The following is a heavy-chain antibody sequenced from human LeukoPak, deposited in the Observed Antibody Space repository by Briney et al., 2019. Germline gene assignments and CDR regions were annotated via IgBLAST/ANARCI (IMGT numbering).Heavy chain of an antibody. CDR3: AKDGLGYCSSTSCYGSWVDY. CDR2: ISSSSSTI. Sequence: GGSLRLSCAASGFTFSSYSMNWVRQAPGKGLEWVSYISSSSSTIYYADSVKGRFTISRDNSKNTLYLQMNSLRAEDTAVYYRAKDGLGYCSSTSCYGSWVDYWGQGTLVTVSS. CDR1: GFTFSSYS. V-gene: IGHV3-48*01. D-gene: IGHD2-2*01. J-gene: IGHJ4*02.